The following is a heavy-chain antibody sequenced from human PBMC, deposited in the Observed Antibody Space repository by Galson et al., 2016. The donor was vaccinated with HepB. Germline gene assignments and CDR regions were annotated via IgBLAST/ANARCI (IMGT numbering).Heavy chain of an antibody. J-gene: IGHJ4*02. CDR1: GGTFSTYG. Sequence: SVKVSCKASGGTFSTYGIGWVRQAPGQGLEWMGGIIPISGTGNSAQKFQGRVTITADESTTTAYMELSGLRSEDTAVYYCARYRPQHGVLSRRYYDTSGYYPLYSWGQGTLVTVSS. V-gene: IGHV1-69*13. CDR3: ARYRPQHGVLSRRYYDTSGYYPLYS. D-gene: IGHD3-22*01. CDR2: IIPISGTG.